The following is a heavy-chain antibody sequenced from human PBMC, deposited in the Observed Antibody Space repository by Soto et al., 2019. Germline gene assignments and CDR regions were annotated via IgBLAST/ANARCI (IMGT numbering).Heavy chain of an antibody. CDR1: GFTVSSNY. J-gene: IGHJ4*02. V-gene: IGHV3-53*01. CDR3: ARVRGYSYDFDY. Sequence: GSLRLSCAASGFTVSSNYMSWVRQAPGKGLEWVSVIYGGASTYYADSVKGRFTISRDNSKNTLYLQMNSLRAEDTAVYYCARVRGYSYDFDYWGQGTLVTVSS. D-gene: IGHD5-18*01. CDR2: IYGGAST.